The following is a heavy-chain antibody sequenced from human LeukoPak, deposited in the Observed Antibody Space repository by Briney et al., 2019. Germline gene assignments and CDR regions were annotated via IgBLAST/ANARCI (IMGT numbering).Heavy chain of an antibody. V-gene: IGHV4-39*01. Sequence: PSETLSLTCTVSGGSISSYYWGWIRQPPGKGLEWIGSIYYSGSTYYNPSLKSRVTISVDTSKNQFSLKLSSVTAADTAVYYCARLYSSSSNYYYGMDVWGQGTTVTVSS. CDR1: GGSISSYY. D-gene: IGHD6-6*01. J-gene: IGHJ6*02. CDR3: ARLYSSSSNYYYGMDV. CDR2: IYYSGST.